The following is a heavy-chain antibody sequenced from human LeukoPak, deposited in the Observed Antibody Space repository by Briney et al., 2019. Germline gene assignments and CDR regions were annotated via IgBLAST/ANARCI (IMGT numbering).Heavy chain of an antibody. Sequence: GESLRLCCATSGFKFSNYGMHWVRQAPGKVLEWVAVVSYDGSNKYYADSVKGRFTISRDNSKNTLSLQMSSLRAEDTAVYYCAKAETMTQRGYFDYWGQGTLVTVSS. V-gene: IGHV3-30*18. CDR3: AKAETMTQRGYFDY. CDR2: VSYDGSNK. J-gene: IGHJ4*02. D-gene: IGHD1-1*01. CDR1: GFKFSNYG.